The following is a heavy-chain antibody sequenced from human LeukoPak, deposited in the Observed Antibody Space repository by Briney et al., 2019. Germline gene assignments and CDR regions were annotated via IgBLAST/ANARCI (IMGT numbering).Heavy chain of an antibody. D-gene: IGHD3-22*01. CDR1: GYTFTSYY. V-gene: IGHV1-46*01. Sequence: ASVKVSCKASGYTFTSYYMHWVRQAPGQGLEWMGIINPSGGSTSYAQKFQGRVTMTRDTSTSTVYMELSSLRSEDTAVYYCARVPGMYYYDSSGYGGFDYWGQGTLVTVSS. CDR2: INPSGGST. CDR3: ARVPGMYYYDSSGYGGFDY. J-gene: IGHJ4*02.